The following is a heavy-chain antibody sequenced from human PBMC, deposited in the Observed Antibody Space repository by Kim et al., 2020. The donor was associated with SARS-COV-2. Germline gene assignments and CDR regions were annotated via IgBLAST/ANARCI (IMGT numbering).Heavy chain of an antibody. Sequence: GGSLRLSCAASGFNFSDYYMSWIRQAPGKGLEWVSYISSSSSYTNYADSVKGRFTISRDNAKNSLYLQMNSLRAEDTAVYYCARVDIVVVVADTQPYLFDYWGQGTLVTVSS. CDR3: ARVDIVVVVADTQPYLFDY. V-gene: IGHV3-11*06. D-gene: IGHD2-15*01. CDR1: GFNFSDYY. J-gene: IGHJ4*02. CDR2: ISSSSSYT.